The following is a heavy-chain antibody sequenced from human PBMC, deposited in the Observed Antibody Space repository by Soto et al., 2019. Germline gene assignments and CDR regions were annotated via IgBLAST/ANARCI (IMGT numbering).Heavy chain of an antibody. CDR1: GFTFSGSA. CDR2: IRSKANNYAT. CDR3: TNPQVYYGMDV. V-gene: IGHV3-73*02. Sequence: EVQLVESGGGLVQPGGPLNLSCEASGFTFSGSAVHWVRQASGKGLEWVGRIRSKANNYATAYAASVQGRFTIFRDDLKNTAYLQMNSLKTEDTAVYYCTNPQVYYGMDVWGQGTTVTVSS. J-gene: IGHJ6*02.